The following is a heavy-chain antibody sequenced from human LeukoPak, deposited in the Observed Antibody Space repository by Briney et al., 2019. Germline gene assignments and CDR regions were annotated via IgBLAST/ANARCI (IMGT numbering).Heavy chain of an antibody. Sequence: SQTLSLTCAISGDSVSSNTAAWNWIRQSPSRGLEWLGRTYYRSKWYNDFAVSVKSRITINPDTSKNQFSLQLNSVTPEDTAVYYCARGPDGYQLLPYYFDYWGQGTLVTVSS. V-gene: IGHV6-1*01. CDR2: TYYRSKWYN. J-gene: IGHJ4*02. CDR1: GDSVSSNTAA. D-gene: IGHD2-2*01. CDR3: ARGPDGYQLLPYYFDY.